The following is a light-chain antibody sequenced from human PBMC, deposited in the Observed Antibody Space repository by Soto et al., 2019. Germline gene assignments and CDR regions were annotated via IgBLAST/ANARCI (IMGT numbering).Light chain of an antibody. V-gene: IGLV2-23*01. CDR2: EGS. Sequence: QSVLTQPASVSGSPGQSITISCTGTSSNIGSYNLVSWYQQHPGKAPKLMIFEGSKRPSGVSNRFSGSKSGNTASLTISGLQAEDEADYDCCSYAGSSTLLFGGGTQLTVL. J-gene: IGLJ2*01. CDR1: SSNIGSYNL. CDR3: CSYAGSSTLL.